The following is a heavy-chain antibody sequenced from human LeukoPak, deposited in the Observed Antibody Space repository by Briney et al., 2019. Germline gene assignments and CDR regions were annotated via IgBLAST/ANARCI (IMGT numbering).Heavy chain of an antibody. CDR1: GFTISSYA. Sequence: GRSLRLSCAASGFTISSYAIHWVRQAPGKGLEWVAVISYDGSNKYSADSVKGRFTISRDNSKNTLYLQMNSLRAEDTAVYYCAINHYGSGSYYSYPDAFDIWGQGTMVTVSS. CDR2: ISYDGSNK. D-gene: IGHD3-10*01. V-gene: IGHV3-30*04. J-gene: IGHJ3*02. CDR3: AINHYGSGSYYSYPDAFDI.